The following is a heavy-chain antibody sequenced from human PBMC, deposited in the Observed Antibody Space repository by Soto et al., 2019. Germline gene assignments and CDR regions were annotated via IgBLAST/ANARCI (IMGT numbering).Heavy chain of an antibody. Sequence: QVQLQESGPGLVKPSETLSLTCTVSGGSLSTYSWSWIRQPPGKGLEWIGYIYYTGSTHYNPSLKSRVSISLDTSKNHFSLQLTSVTAADTAVYYCARDKGGWPDYWGQGTLVTVSS. CDR3: ARDKGGWPDY. D-gene: IGHD1-26*01. CDR1: GGSLSTYS. V-gene: IGHV4-59*01. CDR2: IYYTGST. J-gene: IGHJ4*02.